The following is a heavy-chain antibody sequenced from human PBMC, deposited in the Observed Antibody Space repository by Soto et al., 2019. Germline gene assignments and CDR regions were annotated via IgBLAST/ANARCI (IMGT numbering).Heavy chain of an antibody. CDR3: ARRSNLVVASP. CDR1: VASFSDANYY. CDR2: FYYDGRT. D-gene: IGHD2-21*01. V-gene: IGHV4-39*02. Sequence: SETLSLTCIFSVASFSDANYYCVWIRQPPGEGLEWIGSFYYDGRTYYNASLKSRVTISVDTSKNHFSLMLTSVTAADTAVYYCARRSNLVVASPWGQGTLGIVS. J-gene: IGHJ4*02.